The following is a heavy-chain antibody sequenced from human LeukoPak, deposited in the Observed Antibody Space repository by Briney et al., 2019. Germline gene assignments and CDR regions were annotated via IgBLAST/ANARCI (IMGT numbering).Heavy chain of an antibody. CDR2: INHSGST. J-gene: IGHJ5*02. Sequence: SETLSLTCAVYGGSLSGYYWSWIRQPPGKGLEWIGEINHSGSTNYNPSLKSRVTISVDTSKNQFSLKLSSVTAADTAVYYCARGRDRVTRFDPWGQGTLVTVSS. V-gene: IGHV4-34*01. CDR1: GGSLSGYY. CDR3: ARGRDRVTRFDP.